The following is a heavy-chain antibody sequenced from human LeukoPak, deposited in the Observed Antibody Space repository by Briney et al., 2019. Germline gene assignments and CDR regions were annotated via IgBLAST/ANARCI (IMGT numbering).Heavy chain of an antibody. J-gene: IGHJ3*02. CDR2: ISGSGGST. CDR3: ARGITISTAAFDI. D-gene: IGHD3-9*01. V-gene: IGHV3-23*01. Sequence: PGGSLRLSCAASGFTFSSYAMSWVRQAPGKGLEWVSAISGSGGSTYYADSVKGRFTISRDNSKNTLYLQMNSLRAEDTAVYYCARGITISTAAFDIWGQGTMVTVSS. CDR1: GFTFSSYA.